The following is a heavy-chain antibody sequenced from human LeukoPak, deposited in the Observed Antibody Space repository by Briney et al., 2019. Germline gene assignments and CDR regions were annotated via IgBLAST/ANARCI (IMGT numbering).Heavy chain of an antibody. Sequence: GGSLRLSCAASGFTFSSYAMHWVRQAPGKGLEWVAVISYDGSNKYYAGSVKGRFTISRDNSKDTLYLQMNSLRAEDTAVYYCARDKPAAAGTFDYWGQGTLVTVSS. CDR2: ISYDGSNK. D-gene: IGHD6-13*01. CDR1: GFTFSSYA. J-gene: IGHJ4*02. CDR3: ARDKPAAAGTFDY. V-gene: IGHV3-30-3*01.